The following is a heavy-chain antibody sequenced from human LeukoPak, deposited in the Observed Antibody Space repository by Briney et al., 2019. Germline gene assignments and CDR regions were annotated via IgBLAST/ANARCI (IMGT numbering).Heavy chain of an antibody. CDR3: TRDGRGSSSWYSGVFDY. CDR1: GFTFGDYA. CDR2: IRSKAYGGTT. V-gene: IGHV3-49*03. D-gene: IGHD6-13*01. J-gene: IGHJ4*02. Sequence: PGGSLRLSCTASGFTFGDYAMSWFRQAPGKGLEWVGFIRSKAYGGTTEYAASVKGRFTISRDDSKSIAYLQMNSLKTEDTAVYYCTRDGRGSSSWYSGVFDYWGQGTLVTVSS.